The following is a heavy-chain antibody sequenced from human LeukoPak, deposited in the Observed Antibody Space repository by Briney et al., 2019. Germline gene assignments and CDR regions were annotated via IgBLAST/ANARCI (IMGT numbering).Heavy chain of an antibody. Sequence: SETLSLTCTVSGVSISSYYWSWIRQPPGKGLEWIGYIYYSGSTNYNPSLKSRVTISVDTSKNQFSLKLSSVTAADTAVYYCARDRINYDSSGYYVYWGQGTLVTVSS. CDR1: GVSISSYY. CDR2: IYYSGST. V-gene: IGHV4-59*12. CDR3: ARDRINYDSSGYYVY. D-gene: IGHD3-22*01. J-gene: IGHJ4*02.